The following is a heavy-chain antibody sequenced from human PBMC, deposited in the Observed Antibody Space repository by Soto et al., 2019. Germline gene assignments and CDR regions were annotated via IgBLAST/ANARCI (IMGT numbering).Heavy chain of an antibody. D-gene: IGHD2-15*01. CDR2: INHSGST. Sequence: SETLSLTCAVYGGSFSGYYWSWIRQPPGKGLEWIGEINHSGSTNYNPSLKSRVTISVDTSKNQFSLKLSSVTAADTAVYYCARLDEGYCSGGSCSRNPLFFDYWGQGTLVTVSS. J-gene: IGHJ4*02. CDR3: ARLDEGYCSGGSCSRNPLFFDY. V-gene: IGHV4-34*01. CDR1: GGSFSGYY.